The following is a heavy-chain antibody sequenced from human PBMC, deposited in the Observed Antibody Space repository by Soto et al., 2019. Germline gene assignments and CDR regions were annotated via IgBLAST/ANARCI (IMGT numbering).Heavy chain of an antibody. V-gene: IGHV3-23*01. J-gene: IGHJ4*02. CDR2: ISGSGGST. CDR1: GFTFSSYA. D-gene: IGHD3-22*01. CDR3: ATLGEGDSSGYFGY. Sequence: EVQLLESGGGLVQPGGSLRLSCAASGFTFSSYAMSWVLQAPGKGLEWVSAISGSGGSTYYADSVKGRFPISRDNSKNMLCLRMNSLRAEDTAVYYCATLGEGDSSGYFGYWGQGTLVTVSS.